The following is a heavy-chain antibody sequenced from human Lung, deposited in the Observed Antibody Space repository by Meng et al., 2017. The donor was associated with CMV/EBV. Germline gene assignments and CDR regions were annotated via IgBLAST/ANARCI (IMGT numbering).Heavy chain of an antibody. CDR3: AREGTMVRGVYYYYYGMDV. D-gene: IGHD3-10*01. CDR1: AGSTSSSSYY. J-gene: IGHJ6*02. CDR2: TYYSGRT. V-gene: IGHV4-39*07. Sequence: SETLSPTCTVSAGSTSSSSYYWGWIRQPPGRGLEWVGTTYYSGRTYYNPSLKTRVTISLDTSKNQFSLKLSSVTAADTAVYYCAREGTMVRGVYYYYYGMDVWGPGTXVTVSS.